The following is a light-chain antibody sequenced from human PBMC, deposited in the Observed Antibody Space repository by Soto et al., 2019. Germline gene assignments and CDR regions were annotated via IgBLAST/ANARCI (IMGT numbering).Light chain of an antibody. CDR2: DAS. V-gene: IGKV1-13*02. CDR1: QGISSY. J-gene: IGKJ1*01. Sequence: IQLTQSPSSLSASVGDRVTITCRVSQGISSYLNWYQQKPGKAPKLLIYDASSLESGVPSRFSGSGSGTEFTLTISSLQPDDFATYYCQQYNSYSWTFGQGTKVDI. CDR3: QQYNSYSWT.